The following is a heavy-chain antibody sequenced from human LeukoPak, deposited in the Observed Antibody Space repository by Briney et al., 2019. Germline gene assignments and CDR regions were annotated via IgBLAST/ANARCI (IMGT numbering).Heavy chain of an antibody. CDR1: GGSISSGGYY. J-gene: IGHJ4*02. CDR2: IYYSGST. V-gene: IGHV4-31*03. Sequence: SETLSLTCTVSGGSISSGGYYWSWIRQHPGKGLEWIGYIYYSGSTYYNPSLKSRVTISVDTSKNQFSLKLSSVTAADTAVYYCASLMVKSSSSWYGDDYWGQGTLVTVSS. CDR3: ASLMVKSSSSWYGDDY. D-gene: IGHD6-13*01.